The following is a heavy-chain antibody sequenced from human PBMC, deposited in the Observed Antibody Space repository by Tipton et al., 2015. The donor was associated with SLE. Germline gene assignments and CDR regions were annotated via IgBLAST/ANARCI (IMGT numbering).Heavy chain of an antibody. V-gene: IGHV3-72*01. CDR3: ASSGIGDY. D-gene: IGHD1-1*01. CDR2: TRNKANSYTT. CDR1: GFTFSDHY. Sequence: SLRLSCAASGFTFSDHYMDWVRQAPGKGLEWVGRTRNKANSYTTEYAASVKGRFTISRDDSKNSLYLQMNSLKTEDTAVYYCASSGIGDYWGQGTLVTVSS. J-gene: IGHJ4*02.